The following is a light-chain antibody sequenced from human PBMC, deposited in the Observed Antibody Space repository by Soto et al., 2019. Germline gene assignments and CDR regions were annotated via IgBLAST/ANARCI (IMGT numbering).Light chain of an antibody. J-gene: IGKJ3*01. V-gene: IGKV1-39*01. Sequence: DIEMTQSPSSLSACVGDRVTITCRASQTISSYLNWYHQKPGKAPKLLIYAVSNLQSGVPSRFSGSGSGTDFTLTISSLQPEDFATYYCQQNHNTPLTFGPGTKVDIK. CDR2: AVS. CDR1: QTISSY. CDR3: QQNHNTPLT.